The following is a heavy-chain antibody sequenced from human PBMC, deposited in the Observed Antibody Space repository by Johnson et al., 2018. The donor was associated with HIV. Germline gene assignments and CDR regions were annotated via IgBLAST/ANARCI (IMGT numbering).Heavy chain of an antibody. Sequence: VQLVESGGGVVQPGRSLRLSCAASGFTFSSNPMHWVRQAPGKGLEWVAVMSYDGSNKYYADSVKGRFTISRDNAKNSLHLQMNSLRAEDTAVYYCARFGDMATSFHGFDIWGQGTMVTVSS. CDR3: ARFGDMATSFHGFDI. V-gene: IGHV3-30*04. J-gene: IGHJ3*02. D-gene: IGHD5-24*01. CDR2: MSYDGSNK. CDR1: GFTFSSNP.